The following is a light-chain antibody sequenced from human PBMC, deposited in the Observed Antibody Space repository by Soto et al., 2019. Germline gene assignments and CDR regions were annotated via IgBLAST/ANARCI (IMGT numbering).Light chain of an antibody. J-gene: IGKJ1*01. CDR1: QSVGSY. V-gene: IGKV3D-15*01. Sequence: TQYPVTLSFSPGERSTLSCRASQSVGSYLAWYQQKPGQAPRLLIYDASSRAPGVPARFSGSGSGTEFTLIISSLQSEDSAVYYCQQYNSWLWTFGQGTKVDI. CDR3: QQYNSWLWT. CDR2: DAS.